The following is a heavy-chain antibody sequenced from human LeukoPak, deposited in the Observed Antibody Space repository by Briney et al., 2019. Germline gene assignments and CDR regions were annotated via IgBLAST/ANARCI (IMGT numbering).Heavy chain of an antibody. V-gene: IGHV3-30-3*01. CDR1: GSAFRTYI. Sequence: GGSVRLSCAASGSAFRTYIMQWARQAPGKGLEWVAVISNDGSITLDASSVKGRFTISRDNSKNTLHVQMNSLRAEDTAIYYCAREGRGAFDYGGRETGDTVSS. D-gene: IGHD3-10*01. CDR3: AREGRGAFDY. J-gene: IGHJ4*02. CDR2: ISNDGSIT.